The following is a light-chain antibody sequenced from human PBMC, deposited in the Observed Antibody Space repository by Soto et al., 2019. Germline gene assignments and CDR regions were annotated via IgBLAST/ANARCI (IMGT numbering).Light chain of an antibody. CDR1: SSDVGDYNY. V-gene: IGLV2-14*01. CDR2: EVR. Sequence: QSVLTQPASMSGSPGQSITISCTGTSSDVGDYNYVSWYQQPPGKAPKLIIYEVRSRPSGVSNRFSGSKSGNTASLTISGLQAADEADYYCSSYTSSSTAVFGTGTKVTVL. J-gene: IGLJ1*01. CDR3: SSYTSSSTAV.